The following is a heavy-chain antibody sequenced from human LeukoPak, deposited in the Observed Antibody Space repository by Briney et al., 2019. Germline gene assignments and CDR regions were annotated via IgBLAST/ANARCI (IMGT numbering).Heavy chain of an antibody. CDR2: INPNSGGT. CDR1: GYTFTGYY. CDR3: VRAPVHDFWSGYGGYFDY. J-gene: IGHJ4*02. V-gene: IGHV1-2*02. D-gene: IGHD3-3*01. Sequence: ASVKVSCKASGYTFTGYYMHWVRQAPGQGLEWMGWINPNSGGTNYAQKFQGRVTMTRDTSISTAYMELSRLRSDDTAVYYCVRAPVHDFWSGYGGYFDYWGQGTLVTVSS.